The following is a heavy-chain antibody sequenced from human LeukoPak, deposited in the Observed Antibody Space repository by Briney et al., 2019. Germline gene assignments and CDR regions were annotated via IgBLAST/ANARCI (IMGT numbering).Heavy chain of an antibody. J-gene: IGHJ4*02. Sequence: KPSETLSLTCAVYGGSFSGYYWSWIRQPPGKGLEWIGEINHSGSTNYNPSLKSRVTISVDTSKNQFSLKLSSVTAADTAVYYCARNKGFGKLRVNFDYWGQGTLVTVSS. D-gene: IGHD3-10*01. CDR2: INHSGST. CDR3: ARNKGFGKLRVNFDY. V-gene: IGHV4-34*01. CDR1: GGSFSGYY.